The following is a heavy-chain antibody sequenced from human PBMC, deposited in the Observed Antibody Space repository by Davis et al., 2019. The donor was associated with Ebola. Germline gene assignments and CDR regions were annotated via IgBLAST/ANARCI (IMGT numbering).Heavy chain of an antibody. V-gene: IGHV3-23*01. D-gene: IGHD6-13*01. CDR1: GFTFSSYA. CDR2: ISGNGGST. CDR3: AKTPKGSWYYFDY. J-gene: IGHJ4*02. Sequence: GESLKISCAASGFTFSSYAMSWVRQAPGKGLEWVSAISGNGGSTYYADSVKGRFTISRDNSKNTLYLQMNSLRAEDTAVYYCAKTPKGSWYYFDYWGQGTLVTVSS.